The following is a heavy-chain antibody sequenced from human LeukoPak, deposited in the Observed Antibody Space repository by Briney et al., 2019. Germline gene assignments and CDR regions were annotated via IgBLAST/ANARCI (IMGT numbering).Heavy chain of an antibody. J-gene: IGHJ4*02. V-gene: IGHV3-7*01. CDR3: AKGGMTGTADY. CDR2: IKQDGSET. CDR1: GFTFSNYW. D-gene: IGHD1-7*01. Sequence: PGGSLRLSCEASGFTFSNYWMTWVRQAPGKGLEWVANIKQDGSETYYVDSVKGRFTLSRDNARNSLYLQMNYLGVDDTAVYYCAKGGMTGTADYWGPGTLVTGSS.